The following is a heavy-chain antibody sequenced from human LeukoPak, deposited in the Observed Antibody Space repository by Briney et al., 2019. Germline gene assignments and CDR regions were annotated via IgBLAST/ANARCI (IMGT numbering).Heavy chain of an antibody. CDR3: ARVNTDYRGSLDY. CDR2: IYYTGGT. Sequence: SKTLSLTCTVSGGSINNYYWNWIRQSPGKGLEWMGSIYYTGGTNNNPSLKGRVTLSVDTSKNQFSLKLTSVTASDTAVYYCARVNTDYRGSLDYWGQGTLVTVSS. CDR1: GGSINNYY. D-gene: IGHD4-11*01. J-gene: IGHJ4*02. V-gene: IGHV4-59*12.